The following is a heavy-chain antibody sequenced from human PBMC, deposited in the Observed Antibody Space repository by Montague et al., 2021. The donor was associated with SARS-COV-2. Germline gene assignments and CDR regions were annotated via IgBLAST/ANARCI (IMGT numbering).Heavy chain of an antibody. V-gene: IGHV6-1*01. CDR1: GDSVSSNSAA. CDR2: TYYRSKWYN. D-gene: IGHD6-13*01. CDR3: ASGRMVPYSSSWTTLYYYYGMDV. J-gene: IGHJ6*02. Sequence: CAISGDSVSSNSAAWNWIRQSPPRGLEWLGRTYYRSKWYNDYAXXXKXXXTIXPDTSKNQFSLQLNSVTPEDTAVYYCASGRMVPYSSSWTTLYYYYGMDVWGQGTTVTVSS.